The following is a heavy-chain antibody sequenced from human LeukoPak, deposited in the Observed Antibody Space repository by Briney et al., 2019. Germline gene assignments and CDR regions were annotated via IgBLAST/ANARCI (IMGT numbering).Heavy chain of an antibody. Sequence: PGGSLRLSCAASGFTFSSYEMNWVRQAPGKGLEWVSYISSSGSTIYYADSVKGRFTISRDNAKNSLYLQMNSLRAEDTAVYYCRVLRYFDWLYFDYWGQGTLVTVSS. CDR3: RVLRYFDWLYFDY. J-gene: IGHJ4*02. CDR1: GFTFSSYE. V-gene: IGHV3-48*03. CDR2: ISSSGSTI. D-gene: IGHD3-9*01.